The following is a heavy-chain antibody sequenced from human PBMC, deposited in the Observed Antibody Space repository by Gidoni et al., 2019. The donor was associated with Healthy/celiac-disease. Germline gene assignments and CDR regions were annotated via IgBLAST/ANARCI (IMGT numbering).Heavy chain of an antibody. J-gene: IGHJ3*02. CDR3: ARAYDSSGYYFHDAFDI. D-gene: IGHD3-22*01. Sequence: QVQLQESGPGLVKPSQTLSLTCTVSGGSISSGGYYWSWIRQHPGKGLEWIGYIYYSGSTYYNPSLKSRVTISVDTSKNQFSLKLSSVTAADTAVYYCARAYDSSGYYFHDAFDIWGQGTMVTVSS. V-gene: IGHV4-31*03. CDR2: IYYSGST. CDR1: GGSISSGGYY.